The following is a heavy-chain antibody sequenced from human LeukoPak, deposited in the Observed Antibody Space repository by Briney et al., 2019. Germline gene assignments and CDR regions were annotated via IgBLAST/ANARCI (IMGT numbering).Heavy chain of an antibody. J-gene: IGHJ4*02. D-gene: IGHD3-9*01. CDR2: ISYDGSNK. V-gene: IGHV3-30-3*01. Sequence: GGSLRLSCAASGFTVSSNYMSWVRQAPGKGLEWVAVISYDGSNKYYADSVKGRFTISRDNSKNTLYLQMNSLRAEDTAEYYCARDVTDILTGYYTAAPDYWGQGTLVTVSS. CDR1: GFTVSSNY. CDR3: ARDVTDILTGYYTAAPDY.